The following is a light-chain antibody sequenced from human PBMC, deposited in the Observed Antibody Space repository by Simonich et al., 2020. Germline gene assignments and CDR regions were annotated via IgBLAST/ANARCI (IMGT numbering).Light chain of an antibody. J-gene: IGLJ3*02. Sequence: QSALTQPSSVSGAPGQSITISCTGTSRAVGGYNYVSWYQQHPGKAPQLMIYDVSQRPSGVSNRFSGSKSGNTASLTISGLQAEDEADYYCSSYTSSSTWVFGGGTKLTVL. V-gene: IGLV2-14*01. CDR3: SSYTSSSTWV. CDR2: DVS. CDR1: SRAVGGYNY.